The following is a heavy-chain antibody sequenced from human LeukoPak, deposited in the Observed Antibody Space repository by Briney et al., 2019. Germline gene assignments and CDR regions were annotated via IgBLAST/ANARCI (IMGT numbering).Heavy chain of an antibody. D-gene: IGHD3-22*01. CDR3: ARHSGDSSSYYPNDNKYYFDY. Sequence: PSQTLSLTCTVSGVSISSGSYYWSWIRQPPGKGLEWIGYIYYSGSTNYNPSLKSRVTISVDTSKNQFSLKLSSVTAADTAVYYCARHSGDSSSYYPNDNKYYFDYWGQGTLVTVSS. CDR2: IYYSGST. J-gene: IGHJ4*02. V-gene: IGHV4-61*01. CDR1: GVSISSGSYY.